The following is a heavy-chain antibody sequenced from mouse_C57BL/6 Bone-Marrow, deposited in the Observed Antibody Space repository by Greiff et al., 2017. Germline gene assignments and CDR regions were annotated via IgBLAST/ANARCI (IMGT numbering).Heavy chain of an antibody. J-gene: IGHJ2*01. D-gene: IGHD2-4*01. CDR1: GFTFSSYA. CDR2: ISDGGSYT. V-gene: IGHV5-4*01. Sequence: EVKLVESGGGLVKPGGSLKLSCAASGFTFSSYAMSWVRQTPEKRLEWVATISDGGSYTYYPDNVKGRFTISRDNAKNNLYLQMSHLKSEDTAMYYCARERLDYFDDWGQGTTLTVSS. CDR3: ARERLDYFDD.